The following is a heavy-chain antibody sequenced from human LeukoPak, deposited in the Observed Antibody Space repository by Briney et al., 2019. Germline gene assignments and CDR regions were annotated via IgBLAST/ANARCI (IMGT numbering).Heavy chain of an antibody. D-gene: IGHD5-18*01. CDR3: ARGLDTAMVIDY. CDR1: GFTFSSYS. CDR2: IYSGGST. V-gene: IGHV3-53*01. J-gene: IGHJ4*02. Sequence: GGSLRLSCAASGFTFSSYSMNWVRQAPGKGLEWVSVIYSGGSTYYADSVKGRFTISRDNSKNTLYLQMNSLRAEDTAVYYCARGLDTAMVIDYWGQGTLVTVSS.